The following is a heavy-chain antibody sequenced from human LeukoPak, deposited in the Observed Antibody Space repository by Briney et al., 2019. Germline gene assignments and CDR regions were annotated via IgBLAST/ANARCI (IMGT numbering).Heavy chain of an antibody. J-gene: IGHJ4*02. CDR2: IIPIFGTA. V-gene: IGHV1-69*05. CDR1: GGTFSCYA. Sequence: GASVKVSCKASGGTFSCYAISWVRQAPGQGLEWMGGIIPIFGTANYAQKFQGRVTMTRNTSISTAYMELSSLRSEDTAVYYCARAAEPDYYGSGSYQDNWGQGTLVTVSS. CDR3: ARAAEPDYYGSGSYQDN. D-gene: IGHD3-10*01.